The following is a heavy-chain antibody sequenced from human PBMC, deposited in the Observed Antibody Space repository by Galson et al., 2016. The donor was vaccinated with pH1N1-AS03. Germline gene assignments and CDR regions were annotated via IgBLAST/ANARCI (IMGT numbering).Heavy chain of an antibody. CDR1: GFTFSSSW. J-gene: IGHJ3*02. CDR2: ISSHGKID. D-gene: IGHD3-10*01. CDR3: AKEGSGSVSKFAFDI. V-gene: IGHV3-30*18. Sequence: SLRLSCAASGFTFSSSWMSWVRQAPGKGLEWVAVISSHGKIDYYADSVRGRFTVSRDNSNNTLYLQMDSLRAEDRAVYYCAKEGSGSVSKFAFDIWGQGTIVTVSS.